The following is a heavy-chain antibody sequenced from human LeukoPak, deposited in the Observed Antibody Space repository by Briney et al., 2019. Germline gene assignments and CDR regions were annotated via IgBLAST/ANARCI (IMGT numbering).Heavy chain of an antibody. CDR1: GFTFSSYS. Sequence: GGSLRLSCAASGFTFSSYSMNWVRQAPGKGLEWVSSISSSSSYIYYADSVKGRFTISRDNAKNSLYLQMNSLRAEDTAVYYCARGERTYDSSGYYFQAIDYWGQGTLVTVSS. CDR2: ISSSSSYI. V-gene: IGHV3-21*01. CDR3: ARGERTYDSSGYYFQAIDY. D-gene: IGHD3-22*01. J-gene: IGHJ4*02.